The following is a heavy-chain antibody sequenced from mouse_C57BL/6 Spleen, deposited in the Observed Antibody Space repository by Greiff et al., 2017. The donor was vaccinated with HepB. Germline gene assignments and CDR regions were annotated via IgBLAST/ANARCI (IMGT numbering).Heavy chain of an antibody. CDR1: GYTFTSYW. V-gene: IGHV1-64*01. CDR3: ARSAYDYQYYFDY. J-gene: IGHJ2*01. CDR2: IHPNSGST. D-gene: IGHD2-4*01. Sequence: QVQLQQSGAELVKPGASVKLSCKASGYTFTSYWMHWVKQRPGQGLEWIGMIHPNSGSTNYNEKFKSKATLTVDKSSSTAYMQLSSLTSEDSAVYYCARSAYDYQYYFDYWGQGTTLTVSS.